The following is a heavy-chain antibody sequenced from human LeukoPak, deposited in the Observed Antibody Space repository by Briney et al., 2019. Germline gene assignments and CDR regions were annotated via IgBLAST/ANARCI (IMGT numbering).Heavy chain of an antibody. V-gene: IGHV4-59*01. CDR1: GGSFSGYY. D-gene: IGHD5-24*01. CDR3: ARATRRDGYKHAGWYFDL. J-gene: IGHJ2*01. CDR2: IYYSGST. Sequence: PSETLSLTCAVYGGSFSGYYWSWIRQPPGKGLEWIGYIYYSGSTNYNPSLKSRVTISVDTSKNQFSLKLSSVTAADTAVYYCARATRRDGYKHAGWYFDLWGRGTLVTVSS.